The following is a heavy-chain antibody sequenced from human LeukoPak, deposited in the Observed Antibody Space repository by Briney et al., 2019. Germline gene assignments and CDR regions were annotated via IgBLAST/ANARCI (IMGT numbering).Heavy chain of an antibody. D-gene: IGHD3-10*01. J-gene: IGHJ6*03. CDR1: GFTFDDYA. Sequence: PGGSLRLSCAASGFTFDDYAMHWVRQAPGKGLEWVSGISWNSGSIGYADSVKGRFTISRDNAKNSLYLQMNSLRADDTAVYYCARSLRVRGVPDYMDVWGKGTTVTISS. V-gene: IGHV3-9*01. CDR2: ISWNSGSI. CDR3: ARSLRVRGVPDYMDV.